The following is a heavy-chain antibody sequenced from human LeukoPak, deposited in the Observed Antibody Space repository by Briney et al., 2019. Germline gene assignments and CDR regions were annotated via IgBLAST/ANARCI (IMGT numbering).Heavy chain of an antibody. Sequence: PSETLSLTCTVSGGSISSSSYYWGWIRQPPGKGLEWIGSIYYSGSTYYNPSLKSRVTISVDTSKNQFSLKLSSVTAADTAVYYCARWAAAGIVRRDVLYYFDYWGQGTLVTVSP. J-gene: IGHJ4*02. CDR1: GGSISSSSYY. V-gene: IGHV4-39*01. CDR2: IYYSGST. D-gene: IGHD6-13*01. CDR3: ARWAAAGIVRRDVLYYFDY.